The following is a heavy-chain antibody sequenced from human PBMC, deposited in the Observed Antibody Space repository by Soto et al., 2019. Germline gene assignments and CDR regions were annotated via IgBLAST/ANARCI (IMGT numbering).Heavy chain of an antibody. CDR3: ARVTHPMVRGVITVDY. V-gene: IGHV3-33*01. D-gene: IGHD3-10*01. Sequence: ESVGGVVQPGRSLRLSCAASGFTFSSYGMHWVRQAPGKGLEWVAVIWYDGSNKYYADSVKGRFTISRDNSKNTLYLQMNSLRAEDTAVYYCARVTHPMVRGVITVDYWGQGTLVTVSS. J-gene: IGHJ4*02. CDR2: IWYDGSNK. CDR1: GFTFSSYG.